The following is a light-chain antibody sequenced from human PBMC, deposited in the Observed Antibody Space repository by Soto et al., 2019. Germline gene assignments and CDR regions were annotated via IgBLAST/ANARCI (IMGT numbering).Light chain of an antibody. J-gene: IGKJ1*01. CDR1: QSISSF. V-gene: IGKV1-39*01. CDR3: QQSYSTPRT. Sequence: DIQMTQSPSSLSASVGDGVTITCRASQSISSFLNWYQQIPGKAPKLLIYAASSLQSGVPSRFSGSGSGTDFALTISSLQPEDFATYYCQQSYSTPRTFGQGTKVEIK. CDR2: AAS.